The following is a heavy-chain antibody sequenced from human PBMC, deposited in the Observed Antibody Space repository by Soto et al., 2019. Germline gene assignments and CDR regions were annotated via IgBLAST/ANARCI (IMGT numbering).Heavy chain of an antibody. CDR1: GFSLNARGVS. Sequence: QITLKESGPTLVKPTQTLTLTCTFSGFSLNARGVSVSWFRQPPGKALECLAFIFWDDHKRYSPSLESRLTIMKDTSKNQVVLIMTNMDPVDTASYYCAHAGSSWYPVDSWGQGTLVTVSS. CDR2: IFWDDHK. J-gene: IGHJ4*02. CDR3: AHAGSSWYPVDS. D-gene: IGHD6-13*01. V-gene: IGHV2-5*02.